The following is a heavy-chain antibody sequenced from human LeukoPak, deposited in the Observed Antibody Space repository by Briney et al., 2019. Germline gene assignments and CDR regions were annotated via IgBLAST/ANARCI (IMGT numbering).Heavy chain of an antibody. CDR2: ISSSGSTI. CDR3: ARDVAIAVAANPVDY. J-gene: IGHJ4*02. CDR1: GFTFSDYY. V-gene: IGHV3-11*01. Sequence: GGSLRLSCAASGFTFSDYYMSWIRQAPGKGLEWVSYISSSGSTIYYADSVKGRFTISRDNAKNSLYLQMNSLRAEDTAVYYCARDVAIAVAANPVDYWGQGTPVTVSS. D-gene: IGHD6-19*01.